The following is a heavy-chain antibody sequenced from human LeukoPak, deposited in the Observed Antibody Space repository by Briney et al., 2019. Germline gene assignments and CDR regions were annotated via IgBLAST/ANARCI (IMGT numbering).Heavy chain of an antibody. Sequence: SETLSLTCSVSGGSVSSYYWSWIRQPPGKGLEWIGYIYYSGSTNYNPSLYSRVTISVDTSKNQFSLKLSSVTAADTAIYYCARAGAIAARPDFDYWGQGTLVTVSS. CDR3: ARAGAIAARPDFDY. CDR1: GGSVSSYY. CDR2: IYYSGST. J-gene: IGHJ4*02. D-gene: IGHD6-6*01. V-gene: IGHV4-59*02.